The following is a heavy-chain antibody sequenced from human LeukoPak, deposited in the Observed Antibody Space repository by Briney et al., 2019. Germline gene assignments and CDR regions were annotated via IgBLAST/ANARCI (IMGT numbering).Heavy chain of an antibody. CDR3: ANYRPPYGGNSGDY. J-gene: IGHJ4*02. CDR1: GFTFSSYA. V-gene: IGHV3-23*01. CDR2: ISGSGGST. Sequence: GGSLRRSCAASGFTFSSYAMSWVRQAPGKGLEWVSAISGSGGSTYYADSVKGRFTISRDNSKNTLYLQMNSLRAEDTAVYHCANYRPPYGGNSGDYWGQGTLVTVSS. D-gene: IGHD4-23*01.